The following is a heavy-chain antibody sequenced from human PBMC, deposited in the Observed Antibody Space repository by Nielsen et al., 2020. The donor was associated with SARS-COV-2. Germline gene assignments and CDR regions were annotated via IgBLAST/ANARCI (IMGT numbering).Heavy chain of an antibody. V-gene: IGHV3-30*18. CDR2: ISRDGSDT. CDR1: GFTLANYG. D-gene: IGHD3-3*01. J-gene: IGHJ4*02. CDR3: AKDVWSGAHQIVPDY. Sequence: GESLKISCAASGFTLANYGIHWVRQVAGRGLEWVAIISRDGSDTFYVDSVKGRFTISRDNSKNTVYLQMNSLRAEDTAVYHCAKDVWSGAHQIVPDYWGQGTLVTVSS.